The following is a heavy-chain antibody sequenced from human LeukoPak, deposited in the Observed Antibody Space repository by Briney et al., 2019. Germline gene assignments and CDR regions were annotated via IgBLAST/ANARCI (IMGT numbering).Heavy chain of an antibody. D-gene: IGHD3-16*01. CDR2: ISFDGGNK. V-gene: IGHV3-30*18. CDR3: AKPYGAGQKLIDY. J-gene: IGHJ4*02. Sequence: GRSLRLSCAASGFTFSNYGMHWVRQAPGKGLEWVAVISFDGGNKYYVDSVKGRFTISRDNSKNTLYLQMSSLRAEDTAVYYCAKPYGAGQKLIDYWGQGTLVTVSS. CDR1: GFTFSNYG.